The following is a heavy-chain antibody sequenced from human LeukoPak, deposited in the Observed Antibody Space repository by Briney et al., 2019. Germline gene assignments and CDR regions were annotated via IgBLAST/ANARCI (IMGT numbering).Heavy chain of an antibody. Sequence: PGGSLRLSCAASGFTFSSYGMHWVRQAPGKGLEWVAFIRYDGSNKYYADSVKGRFTIYRDNSKNTLYLQMNSRRAEDTAVYYCAKTGGSYYSGFDPWGQGTLSPSPQ. CDR1: GFTFSSYG. J-gene: IGHJ5*02. CDR2: IRYDGSNK. CDR3: AKTGGSYYSGFDP. V-gene: IGHV3-30*02. D-gene: IGHD1-26*01.